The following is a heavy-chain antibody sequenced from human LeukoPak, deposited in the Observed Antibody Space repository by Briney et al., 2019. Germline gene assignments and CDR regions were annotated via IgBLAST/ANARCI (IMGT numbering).Heavy chain of an antibody. CDR1: GGTFSSYA. CDR2: IIPIFGTA. J-gene: IGHJ3*02. V-gene: IGHV1-69*05. D-gene: IGHD1-1*01. CDR3: ARDSPRLLDARDAFDI. Sequence: GASVKVSCKASGGTFSSYAISWVRQAPGQGLEWMGGIIPIFGTANYAQKFQGRVTITTDESTSTAYMELSSLRSEDTAVYYCARDSPRLLDARDAFDIWGQGTMVTVSS.